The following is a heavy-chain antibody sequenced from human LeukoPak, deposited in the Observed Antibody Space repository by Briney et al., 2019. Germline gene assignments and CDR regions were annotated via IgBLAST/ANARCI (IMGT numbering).Heavy chain of an antibody. J-gene: IGHJ4*02. D-gene: IGHD6-19*01. Sequence: SVKVSRKASGGTFSSYTLSWVRQAPGQGLEWMGGIIPIFGTANYAQKFQGRVTITADESTSTAYMELSSLRSEDTAVYYCVRDRGYSSGWYEFDYWGQGTLVTVSS. CDR3: VRDRGYSSGWYEFDY. CDR2: IIPIFGTA. CDR1: GGTFSSYT. V-gene: IGHV1-69*13.